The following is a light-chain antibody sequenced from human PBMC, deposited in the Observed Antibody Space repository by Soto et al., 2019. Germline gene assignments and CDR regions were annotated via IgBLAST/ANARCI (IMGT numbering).Light chain of an antibody. Sequence: DIVMTQSPLSLPVTPGEPASISCRSSQSLLYSNGYNYFNWYLQKPGQSPHLLIFLGFNRASGVPDRFSGSGSGTDLTLKITRVEAEDVGVYYCMQSLQTPYTFGQGTKLELK. J-gene: IGKJ2*01. CDR3: MQSLQTPYT. V-gene: IGKV2-28*01. CDR1: QSLLYSNGYNY. CDR2: LGF.